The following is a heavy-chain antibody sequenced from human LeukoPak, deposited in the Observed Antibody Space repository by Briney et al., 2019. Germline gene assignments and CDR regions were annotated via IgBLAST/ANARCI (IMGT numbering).Heavy chain of an antibody. D-gene: IGHD3-3*01. J-gene: IGHJ4*02. Sequence: GGSLRLSCAASGFTFSSYGMSWVRQAPGKGLEWVSAISGSGGSTYYADSVKGRFTISRDNSKNTLYLQMNSLRAEDTAVYYCAKPYDFWSGPYFDYWGQGTLVTVSS. CDR2: ISGSGGST. CDR1: GFTFSSYG. CDR3: AKPYDFWSGPYFDY. V-gene: IGHV3-23*01.